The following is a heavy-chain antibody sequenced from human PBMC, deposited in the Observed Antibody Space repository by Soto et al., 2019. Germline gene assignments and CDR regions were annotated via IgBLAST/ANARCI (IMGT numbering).Heavy chain of an antibody. V-gene: IGHV1-18*01. CDR2: ISAYNGNT. D-gene: IGHD4-17*01. CDR3: ARDPGETSADTVTSEWDY. J-gene: IGHJ4*02. Sequence: ASVKVSCKASGYTFTSYGISWVRQAPGQGLEWMGWISAYNGNTNYAQKLQGRVTMTTDTSTSTAYMELRSLRSDDTAVYYCARDPGETSADTVTSEWDYWGQGTLVTVSS. CDR1: GYTFTSYG.